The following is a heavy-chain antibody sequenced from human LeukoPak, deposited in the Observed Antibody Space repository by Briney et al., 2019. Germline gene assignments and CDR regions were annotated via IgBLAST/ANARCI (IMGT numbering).Heavy chain of an antibody. V-gene: IGHV3-33*08. CDR2: IWYDGSNK. Sequence: GGSLRLSCEASGFIFSNYGIHWVRQGPGKGLEWVAVIWYDGSNKYYADSVKGRFTISRDNSKNTLYLQMNSLRAEDTAVYYCARDSYSNYVDYWGQGTLVTVSS. CDR3: ARDSYSNYVDY. CDR1: GFIFSNYG. D-gene: IGHD4-11*01. J-gene: IGHJ4*02.